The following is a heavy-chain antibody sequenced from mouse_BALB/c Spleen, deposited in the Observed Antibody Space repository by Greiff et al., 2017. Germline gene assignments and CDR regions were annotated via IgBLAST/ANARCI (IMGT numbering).Heavy chain of an antibody. Sequence: EVKLMESGPGLVKPSQSLSLTCTVTGYSITSDYAWNWIRQFPGNKLEWMGYISYSGSTSYNPSLKSRISITRDTSKNQFFLQLNSVTTEDTATYYCARSGWDWFAYWGQGTLVTVSA. J-gene: IGHJ3*01. CDR3: ARSGWDWFAY. CDR2: ISYSGST. CDR1: GYSITSDYA. V-gene: IGHV3-2*02. D-gene: IGHD4-1*01.